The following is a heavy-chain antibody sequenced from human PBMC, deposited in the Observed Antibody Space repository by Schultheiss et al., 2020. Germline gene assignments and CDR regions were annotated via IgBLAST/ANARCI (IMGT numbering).Heavy chain of an antibody. CDR2: ISVSGTNT. J-gene: IGHJ4*02. CDR1: GFTVSGYE. V-gene: IGHV3-48*03. D-gene: IGHD1-26*01. Sequence: GGSLRLSCEASGFTVSGYEMHWVRQAPGKGLEWLSYISVSGTNTYYAGSVKGRFTISRDTSKNTLYLQMNSLRAEDTAVYYCARRYSGSLWTPGYWGQGTLVTVSS. CDR3: ARRYSGSLWTPGY.